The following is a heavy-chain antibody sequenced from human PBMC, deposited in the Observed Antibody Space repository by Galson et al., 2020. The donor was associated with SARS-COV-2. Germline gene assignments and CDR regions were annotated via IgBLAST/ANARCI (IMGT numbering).Heavy chain of an antibody. CDR2: IWYDGSNK. CDR3: ATGAPFDWSEKYYYYYGMDV. D-gene: IGHD3-9*01. Sequence: GGSLRLSCAASGFTFSSYGMHWVRQAPGKGLEWVAVIWYDGSNKYYADSVKGRFTISRDNSKNTLYLQMNSLRAEDTAVYYCATGAPFDWSEKYYYYYGMDVWGQGTTVTVSS. CDR1: GFTFSSYG. V-gene: IGHV3-33*01. J-gene: IGHJ6*02.